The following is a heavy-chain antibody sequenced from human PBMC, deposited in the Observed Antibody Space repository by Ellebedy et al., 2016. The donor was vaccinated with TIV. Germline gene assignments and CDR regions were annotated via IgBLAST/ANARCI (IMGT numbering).Heavy chain of an antibody. CDR1: GGSLSSSPYY. CDR2: VYYSGNT. Sequence: SETLSLTCTVSGGSLSSSPYYWGWIRQSPGKGLEWIGTVYYSGNTYYNPSLKSRVTISVDTSMNRFSLELNSVTAADTAVYYCARAEADYDSGGYGGGDYWGQGTLVTVSS. D-gene: IGHD3-22*01. J-gene: IGHJ4*02. CDR3: ARAEADYDSGGYGGGDY. V-gene: IGHV4-39*01.